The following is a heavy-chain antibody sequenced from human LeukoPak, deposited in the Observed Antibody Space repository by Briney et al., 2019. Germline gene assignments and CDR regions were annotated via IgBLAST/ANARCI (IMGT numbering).Heavy chain of an antibody. D-gene: IGHD6-13*01. CDR1: GFSVSSNY. CDR3: ARGDRAAAAFDS. J-gene: IGHJ4*02. Sequence: PGGSLRLSCAASGFSVSSNYMIWVRQAPGKGLDWVSVIYSGGRTYYTDSVKGRFTISRDNSKNTLYLQMNSLRAEDTAVYYCARGDRAAAAFDSWGQGTLVTVSS. CDR2: IYSGGRT. V-gene: IGHV3-53*01.